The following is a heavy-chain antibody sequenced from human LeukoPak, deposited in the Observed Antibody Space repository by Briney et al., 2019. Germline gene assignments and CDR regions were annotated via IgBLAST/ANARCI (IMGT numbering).Heavy chain of an antibody. Sequence: GGSLRLSCAASGFTVSSNYMSWVRQAPGKGLEWVSVIYSGGNTYYADSVRGRFTISRDNSKNTLYLQMNSLRAEDTAVYYCARTGIAAAGSGWFDPWGQGTLVTVSS. V-gene: IGHV3-53*05. CDR1: GFTVSSNY. D-gene: IGHD6-13*01. CDR2: IYSGGNT. J-gene: IGHJ5*02. CDR3: ARTGIAAAGSGWFDP.